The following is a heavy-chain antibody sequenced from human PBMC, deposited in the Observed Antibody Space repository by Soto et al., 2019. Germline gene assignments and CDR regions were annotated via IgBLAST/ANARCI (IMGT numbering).Heavy chain of an antibody. V-gene: IGHV1-18*01. Sequence: ASVKVSCKASGYTFTSYGISWVRQAPGQGLEWMGWISAYNGNTNYAQKLQGRVTMTTDTSTSTAYMELRSLRSDDTAVYYCAREGYYDSSGYSRSDAFDIWGQGTMVNVSS. J-gene: IGHJ3*02. CDR2: ISAYNGNT. CDR3: AREGYYDSSGYSRSDAFDI. CDR1: GYTFTSYG. D-gene: IGHD3-22*01.